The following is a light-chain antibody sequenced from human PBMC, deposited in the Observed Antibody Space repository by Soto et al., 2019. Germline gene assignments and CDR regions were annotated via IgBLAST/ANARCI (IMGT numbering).Light chain of an antibody. V-gene: IGKV3-20*01. CDR2: GVS. J-gene: IGKJ1*01. CDR3: QQYGSSPRT. CDR1: QSINTRY. Sequence: EIVLTQSPGTLSLSPGERATLSCRASQSINTRYLAWYQQKPGQAPRLLIYGVSSRATGIPDRFSGSGSGTDFTLTISRLEPEDCALYFCQQYGSSPRTFVQGTKVEIK.